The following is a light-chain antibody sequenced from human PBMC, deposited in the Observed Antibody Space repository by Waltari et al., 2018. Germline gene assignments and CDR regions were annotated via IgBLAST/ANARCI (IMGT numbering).Light chain of an antibody. Sequence: EVVLTQSPGTLSLSPGERATLSCRASQSVSKYLAWYQQRPGQAPRLLIYAASTRATGVPDRFSGGGFGTDFSLTISRLEPEDFAVYYCQNHERLPATFGQGTKVEIK. CDR3: QNHERLPAT. V-gene: IGKV3-20*01. J-gene: IGKJ1*01. CDR1: QSVSKY. CDR2: AAS.